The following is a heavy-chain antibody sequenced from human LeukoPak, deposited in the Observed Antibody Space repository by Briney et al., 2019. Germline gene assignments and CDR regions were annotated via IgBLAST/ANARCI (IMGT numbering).Heavy chain of an antibody. J-gene: IGHJ4*02. CDR2: MNPNSGNT. D-gene: IGHD3-16*01. V-gene: IGHV1-8*01. CDR1: GYTFTSYD. Sequence: GASVKVSCKASGYTFTSYDINWVRQATGQGLEWMGWMNPNSGNTGYAQKFQGRVTMTRNTSISTAYMELSSLRSEDTAVYYCATLMITFGGGLDYWGQGTLVTVSS. CDR3: ATLMITFGGGLDY.